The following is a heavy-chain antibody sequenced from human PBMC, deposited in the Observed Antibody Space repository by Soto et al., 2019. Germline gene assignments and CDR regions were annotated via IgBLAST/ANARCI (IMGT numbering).Heavy chain of an antibody. J-gene: IGHJ6*02. D-gene: IGHD4-17*01. CDR3: AREGGDYLYYYYGMDV. Sequence: PSETLSLTCTVSGGSISSGGYYWSWIRQHPGKGLEWIGYIYYSGSTYYNPSLKSRVTISVDTSKNQFSLKLSSVTAADTAVYYCAREGGDYLYYYYGMDVWGQGTTVTVSS. CDR2: IYYSGST. CDR1: GGSISSGGYY. V-gene: IGHV4-31*03.